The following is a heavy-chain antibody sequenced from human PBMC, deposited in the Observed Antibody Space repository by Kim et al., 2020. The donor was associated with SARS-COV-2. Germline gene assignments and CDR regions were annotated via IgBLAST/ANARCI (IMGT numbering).Heavy chain of an antibody. CDR2: INWNGGST. CDR1: GFTFDDYG. J-gene: IGHJ4*02. Sequence: GGSLRLSCAASGFTFDDYGMSWVRQAPGKGLEWVSGINWNGGSTGYADSVKGRFTISRDNAKNSLYLQMNSLRAEDTALYHCARGQKWLQIFDYWGQGTLVTVSS. V-gene: IGHV3-20*01. CDR3: ARGQKWLQIFDY. D-gene: IGHD5-12*01.